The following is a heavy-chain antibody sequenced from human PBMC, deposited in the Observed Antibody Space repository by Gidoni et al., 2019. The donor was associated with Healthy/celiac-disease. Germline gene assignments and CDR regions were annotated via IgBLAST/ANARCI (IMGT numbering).Heavy chain of an antibody. CDR3: ARDDRFYSNYEDSYYYAMDV. Sequence: QVQLVESGGGLVKPGGSLRLPCAASAFTLSHSYMSWIRQAPGKGLEWISYISSSGSTIYYADSVKGRFTISRDNAKNSLYLQMNSLRAEDTAVYYCARDDRFYSNYEDSYYYAMDVWGQGTTVTVSS. J-gene: IGHJ6*02. V-gene: IGHV3-11*01. CDR1: AFTLSHSY. CDR2: ISSSGSTI. D-gene: IGHD4-4*01.